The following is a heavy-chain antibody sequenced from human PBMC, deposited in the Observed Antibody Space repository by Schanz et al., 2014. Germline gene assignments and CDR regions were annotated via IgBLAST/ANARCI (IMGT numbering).Heavy chain of an antibody. D-gene: IGHD2-2*01. J-gene: IGHJ4*02. CDR1: GFTFNDYW. Sequence: DVQLVESGGGLVQPGGSLRLSCAASGFTFNDYWMHWVRQAPGKGLVWVSRINSDGRSTNYADSVKGRFTITRDIAKNSLSLQMNSLRAEDTAVYYCARQVRVAEDYWGQGVRVTVSS. CDR2: INSDGRST. V-gene: IGHV3-74*01. CDR3: ARQVRVAEDY.